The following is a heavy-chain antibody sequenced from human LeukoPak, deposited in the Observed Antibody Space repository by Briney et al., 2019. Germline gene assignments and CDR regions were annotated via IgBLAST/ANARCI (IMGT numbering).Heavy chain of an antibody. CDR1: GGSISSYY. Sequence: PSETLSLTCTVSGGSISSYYWSWIRQPPGKGLEWIGYIYYSGSTNYNPSLKSRVTMSVDTSKNQFSLKLSSVTAADTAVYYCARLTVIYYYFDYWGQGTLVTVSS. CDR3: ARLTVIYYYFDY. J-gene: IGHJ4*02. CDR2: IYYSGST. V-gene: IGHV4-59*08. D-gene: IGHD3-22*01.